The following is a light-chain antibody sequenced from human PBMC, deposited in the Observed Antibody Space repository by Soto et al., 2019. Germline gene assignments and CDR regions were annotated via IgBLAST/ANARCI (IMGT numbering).Light chain of an antibody. CDR3: CSYAGYSTSAV. CDR2: EGG. J-gene: IGLJ2*01. Sequence: QSVLTQPASESGSPGQSITISCTGTSSDVGSYNLVSWYQQHPGKAPKVIIYEGGKRPSGVSNRFSGSKSGITASLTISGLQAEDEADYYCCSYAGYSTSAVFGGGIKLTVL. V-gene: IGLV2-23*01. CDR1: SSDVGSYNL.